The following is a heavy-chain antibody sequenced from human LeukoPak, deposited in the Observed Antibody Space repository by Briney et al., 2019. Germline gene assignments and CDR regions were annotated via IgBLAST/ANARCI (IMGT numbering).Heavy chain of an antibody. Sequence: KPGESLKISCKDSGYSFTSYWIGWVRQMPGKGLEWMGIIYPGDSDTRYSPSFQGQVTISADKSISTAYLQWSSLKASDTAMYYCAINPAAGTDAFDIWGQGTMVTVSS. CDR3: AINPAAGTDAFDI. D-gene: IGHD6-19*01. J-gene: IGHJ3*02. CDR1: GYSFTSYW. CDR2: IYPGDSDT. V-gene: IGHV5-51*03.